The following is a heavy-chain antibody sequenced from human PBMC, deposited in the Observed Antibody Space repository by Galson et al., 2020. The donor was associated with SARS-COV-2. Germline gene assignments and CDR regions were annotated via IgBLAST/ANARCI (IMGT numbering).Heavy chain of an antibody. V-gene: IGHV1-46*01. D-gene: IGHD2-2*02. CDR2: ITPSSGNT. CDR1: ADTFIYYH. Sequence: ASVKVSCKAPADTFIYYHIHWVRQAPGQGLEWMGIITPSSGNTVYAQKFRDRVTMTRDTSTNTIYMELSSLRSDDTAVYYCARERDNTFWFGPWGQGTLVTVSS. CDR3: ARERDNTFWFGP. J-gene: IGHJ5*02.